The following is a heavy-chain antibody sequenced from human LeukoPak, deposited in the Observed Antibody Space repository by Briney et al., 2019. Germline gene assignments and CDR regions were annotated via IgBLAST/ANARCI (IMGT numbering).Heavy chain of an antibody. CDR2: ISDDGSNE. J-gene: IGHJ4*02. CDR3: AKNDPDSSED. D-gene: IGHD3-22*01. V-gene: IGHV3-30-3*02. Sequence: GGSLRLSCAASGFTFSSYAMHWVRQAPGKGLEWVAVISDDGSNEHYADSVKGRFTVSRDNSKNTLYLQMNSLRPEDSAVYYCAKNDPDSSEDWGQGTLVTVSS. CDR1: GFTFSSYA.